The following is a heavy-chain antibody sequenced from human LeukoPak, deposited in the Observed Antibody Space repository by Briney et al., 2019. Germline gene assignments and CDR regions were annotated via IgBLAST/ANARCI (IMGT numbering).Heavy chain of an antibody. CDR1: GFTFSSYG. V-gene: IGHV3-30*02. J-gene: IGHJ5*02. CDR2: IRNDASNT. D-gene: IGHD3-10*01. Sequence: GGSLRLSCAASGFTFSSYGMHWVRQAPGKGLDRVAYIRNDASNTYYADSVKGRFSISRDNSKNTVYLQMNSLIPEDTAVYYCAKRAGSAWSAGAWGQGTLVTVSS. CDR3: AKRAGSAWSAGA.